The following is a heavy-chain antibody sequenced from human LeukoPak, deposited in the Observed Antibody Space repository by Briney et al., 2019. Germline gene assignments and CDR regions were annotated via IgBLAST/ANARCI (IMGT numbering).Heavy chain of an antibody. CDR2: ISYDGSNK. Sequence: PGRSLRLSCAASGFTFSSYGMHWVRQAPGKGLEWVAVISYDGSNKYYADSVKGRFTISRDNSKNTLYLQMNSLRAEDTAVYYCARDGDYGSGSYYRGFFDYWGQGTQVTVSS. V-gene: IGHV3-30*03. D-gene: IGHD3-10*01. J-gene: IGHJ4*02. CDR1: GFTFSSYG. CDR3: ARDGDYGSGSYYRGFFDY.